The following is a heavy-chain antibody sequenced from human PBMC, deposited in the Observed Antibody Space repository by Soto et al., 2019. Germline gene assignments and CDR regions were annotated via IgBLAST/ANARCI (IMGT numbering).Heavy chain of an antibody. Sequence: QVQLVESGGGVVQPGRSLRLSCAASGFTFSSYAMHWVRQAPGKGLEWVAVISYDGSNKYYADSVKGRFTISRDNSMNXLXQHMNRLRSEVTVVYYCARTPRGQWELPYYYYGMDGWGHGSTVTVSS. V-gene: IGHV3-30-3*01. D-gene: IGHD1-26*01. CDR2: ISYDGSNK. CDR1: GFTFSSYA. CDR3: ARTPRGQWELPYYYYGMDG. J-gene: IGHJ6*02.